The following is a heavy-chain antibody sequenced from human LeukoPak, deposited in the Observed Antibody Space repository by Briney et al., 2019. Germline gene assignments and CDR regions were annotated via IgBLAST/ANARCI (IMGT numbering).Heavy chain of an antibody. V-gene: IGHV1-46*01. CDR2: INPSGGRSDAT. CDR3: ARSPMMFCTATRCVVRWFDP. CDR1: GNTFTSDY. D-gene: IGHD2-8*02. Sequence: ASVRVSCKASGNTFTSDYMHWLRQAPGQGLEWMGMINPSGGRSDATKYAQKFQGRLTVTSDTSTSTVYMELRSLTSEDTAVYFCARSPMMFCTATRCVVRWFDPWRVGTVVTVS. J-gene: IGHJ5*02.